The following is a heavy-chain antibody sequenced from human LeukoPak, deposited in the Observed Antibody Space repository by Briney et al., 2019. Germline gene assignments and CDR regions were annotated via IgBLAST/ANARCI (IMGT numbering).Heavy chain of an antibody. CDR1: GYTFTSYG. V-gene: IGHV1-18*01. CDR2: ISAYNGNT. J-gene: IGHJ4*02. Sequence: ASVKVSCKASGYTFTSYGISWVRQAPGQGLEWMGWISAYNGNTNYAQKLQGRVTITADKSTSTAYMELSSLRSEDTAVYYCARDPGGEWGQGTLVTVSS. CDR3: ARDPGGE. D-gene: IGHD3-10*01.